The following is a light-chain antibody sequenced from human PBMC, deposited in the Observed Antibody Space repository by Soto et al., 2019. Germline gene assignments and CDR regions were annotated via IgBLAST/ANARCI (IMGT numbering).Light chain of an antibody. CDR2: DAT. V-gene: IGKV1-5*01. Sequence: DIQMTQSPSTLSASVGDRATITCRASRSISSWLAWYQQKPESAPKLLIYDATILESGVPSRFSGTESGTEFTLTVSSLQPDDFATYYCQQYDSYPYTFGQGTKLEMK. J-gene: IGKJ2*01. CDR3: QQYDSYPYT. CDR1: RSISSW.